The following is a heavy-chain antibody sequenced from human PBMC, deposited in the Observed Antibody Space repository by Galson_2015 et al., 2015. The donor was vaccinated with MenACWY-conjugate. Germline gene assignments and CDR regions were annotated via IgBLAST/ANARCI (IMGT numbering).Heavy chain of an antibody. Sequence: FLRLACAAAGFSFRSYAIHWVRQAPGAGVEWVAVDSLDGSETFYADSVRGRFSISRDDSKKMVHLQMDSLTSEDTAMYYCARESSRREVQAPRLRAPEFWGQGILVVVSS. CDR1: GFSFRSYA. V-gene: IGHV3-30*01. D-gene: IGHD6-6*01. CDR3: ARESSRREVQAPRLRAPEF. CDR2: DSLDGSET. J-gene: IGHJ4*02.